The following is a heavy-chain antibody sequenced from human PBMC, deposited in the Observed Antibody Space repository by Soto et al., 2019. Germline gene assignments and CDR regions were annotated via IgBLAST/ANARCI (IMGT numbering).Heavy chain of an antibody. J-gene: IGHJ3*02. CDR1: GFTVSSNY. Sequence: PGGSLRLSCAASGFTVSSNYMSWIRQAPGKGLEWVSVIYSGGSTYYADSVKGRFTISRDNSKNTLYLQMNSLRAEDTAVYYCARPYDSSGSDAFDIWGQGTMVIVS. CDR2: IYSGGST. V-gene: IGHV3-53*01. D-gene: IGHD3-22*01. CDR3: ARPYDSSGSDAFDI.